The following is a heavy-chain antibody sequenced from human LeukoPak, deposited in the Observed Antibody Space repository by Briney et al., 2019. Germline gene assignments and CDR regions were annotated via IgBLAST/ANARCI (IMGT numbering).Heavy chain of an antibody. CDR2: IYPGDSDT. CDR3: ARRRLDNWNYEGEFYYYYYMDV. V-gene: IGHV5-51*01. J-gene: IGHJ6*03. Sequence: GESLKICWKGSGYSFTSYWIGWVRQLPGKGVEWMGIIYPGDSDTSYSTSFQGQITISADNSISTAYLQWSSLKASDTAMYYCARRRLDNWNYEGEFYYYYYMDVWGKGTTVTVSS. CDR1: GYSFTSYW. D-gene: IGHD1-7*01.